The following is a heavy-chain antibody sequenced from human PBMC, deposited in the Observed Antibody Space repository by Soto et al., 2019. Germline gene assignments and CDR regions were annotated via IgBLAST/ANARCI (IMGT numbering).Heavy chain of an antibody. CDR1: GFIFNTYS. J-gene: IGHJ4*02. Sequence: PGGSLRLSCAASGFIFNTYSMDWFRQAPGKGLEWVASISPSGSYMYYGDSLKGRFTVSRDNAKNSPYLQMDSLRADDTAIYYCARFGLVTFDCWGQGTLVTVSS. V-gene: IGHV3-21*01. CDR2: ISPSGSYM. CDR3: ARFGLVTFDC. D-gene: IGHD3-3*01.